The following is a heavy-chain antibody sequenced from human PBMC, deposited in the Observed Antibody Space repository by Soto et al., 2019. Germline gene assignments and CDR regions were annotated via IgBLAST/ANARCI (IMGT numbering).Heavy chain of an antibody. V-gene: IGHV1-69*02. CDR3: ASVMITFGGVIPSHYYMDV. CDR1: GGTFSSYT. Sequence: GASVKVSCKASGGTFSSYTISWVRQAPGQRLDWMGRIIPILGIANYAQKFQGRVTITADKSTSTAYMELSSLRSEDTAVYYCASVMITFGGVIPSHYYMDVWGKGTTVTVSS. CDR2: IIPILGIA. D-gene: IGHD3-16*01. J-gene: IGHJ6*03.